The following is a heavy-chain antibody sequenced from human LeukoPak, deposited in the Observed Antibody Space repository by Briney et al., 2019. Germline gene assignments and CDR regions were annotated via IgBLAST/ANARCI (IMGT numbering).Heavy chain of an antibody. V-gene: IGHV3-23*01. J-gene: IGHJ4*02. D-gene: IGHD1-26*01. CDR1: GFTFSSYA. Sequence: TGGSLRLSCAASGFTFSSYAMSWVRQAPGKGLEWVSAISGSGGSTYYADSVKGRFTISRDNSKNTLYLQMDSLRDDDTAVYYCAKALVGPTYYFDYWGQETLVTVSS. CDR3: AKALVGPTYYFDY. CDR2: ISGSGGST.